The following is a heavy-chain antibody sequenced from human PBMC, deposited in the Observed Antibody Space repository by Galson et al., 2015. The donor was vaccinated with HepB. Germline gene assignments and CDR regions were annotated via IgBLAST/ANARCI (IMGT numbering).Heavy chain of an antibody. J-gene: IGHJ4*02. Sequence: SLRLSCAASGFTFSRYWMHWVRQAPGKGLVWVSRINSDGRSTSYADSVKGRFTISRDNSKNTLYLQMNGMRAEDTAVYYCWGGAYVEDYWGQGTLVTVSS. CDR2: INSDGRST. V-gene: IGHV3-74*01. CDR1: GFTFSRYW. D-gene: IGHD5-12*01. CDR3: WGGAYVEDY.